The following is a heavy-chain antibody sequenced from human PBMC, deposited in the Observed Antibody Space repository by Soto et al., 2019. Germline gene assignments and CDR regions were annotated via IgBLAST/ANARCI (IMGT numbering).Heavy chain of an antibody. Sequence: SETLSLTCAVYGGSFRGYYWTWIRQPPGKGLEWIGEIDHSGSTNYNPSLKSRVTISVDTSKNQFSLKLASVTAADTAVYYCARVEYTYNYRGFGYWGQGTLVTVSS. CDR3: ARVEYTYNYRGFGY. D-gene: IGHD3-16*01. CDR2: IDHSGST. V-gene: IGHV4-34*01. CDR1: GGSFRGYY. J-gene: IGHJ4*02.